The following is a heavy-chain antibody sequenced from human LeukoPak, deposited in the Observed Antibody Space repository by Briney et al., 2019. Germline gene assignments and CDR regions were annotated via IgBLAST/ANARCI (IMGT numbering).Heavy chain of an antibody. CDR1: GFTFSSYS. V-gene: IGHV3-21*01. CDR2: ISSSSSYI. Sequence: PGGSLRLSCAASGFTFSSYSMDWVRQAPGKGLEWVSSISSSSSYIYYADSVKGRFTISRDNAKNSLYLQMNSLRAEDTAVYYCARDSGGDAFDIWGQGTMVTVSS. J-gene: IGHJ3*02. CDR3: ARDSGGDAFDI.